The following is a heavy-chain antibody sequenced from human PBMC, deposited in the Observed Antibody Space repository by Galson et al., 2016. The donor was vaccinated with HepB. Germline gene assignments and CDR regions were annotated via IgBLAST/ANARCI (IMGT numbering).Heavy chain of an antibody. J-gene: IGHJ5*02. V-gene: IGHV3-23*01. CDR3: AKRPPYNNNWFVGFDP. Sequence: SLRLSCAASGFTFSTYAMSWVRQAPGKGLEWVSVISGNAATTYYADSVKGRFTISRDNSEKTVYLQMNSLRDEDTAVYYCAKRPPYNNNWFVGFDPWGQGTRVTVSS. D-gene: IGHD6-13*01. CDR2: ISGNAATT. CDR1: GFTFSTYA.